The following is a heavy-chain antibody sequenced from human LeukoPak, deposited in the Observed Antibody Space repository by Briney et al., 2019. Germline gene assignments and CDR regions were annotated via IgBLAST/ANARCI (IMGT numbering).Heavy chain of an antibody. CDR3: ARDQTYYYGSGSYYRNWFDP. J-gene: IGHJ5*02. CDR1: GGTFSSYA. CDR2: IIPIFGTA. D-gene: IGHD3-10*01. Sequence: GASVKVSCKASGGTFSSYAISWVRQAPGQGLEWMGGIIPIFGTANYAQKFQGRVTITADESTSTAYMELSSLRSEDTAVYYCARDQTYYYGSGSYYRNWFDPWGQGTLVTVSS. V-gene: IGHV1-69*13.